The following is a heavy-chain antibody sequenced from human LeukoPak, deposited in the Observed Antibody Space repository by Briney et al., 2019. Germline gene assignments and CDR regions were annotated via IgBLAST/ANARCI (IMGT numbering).Heavy chain of an antibody. CDR3: ARSGQQLSPATWFDP. V-gene: IGHV4-59*01. J-gene: IGHJ5*02. Sequence: KPSETLSLTCTVSGGSISSYYWSWIRQPPGKGLEWIGYIYYSGSTNYNPSLKSRVTISVDTSKNQFSLKLSSVTAADTAVYYCARSGQQLSPATWFDPWGQETLVTVSS. D-gene: IGHD6-13*01. CDR1: GGSISSYY. CDR2: IYYSGST.